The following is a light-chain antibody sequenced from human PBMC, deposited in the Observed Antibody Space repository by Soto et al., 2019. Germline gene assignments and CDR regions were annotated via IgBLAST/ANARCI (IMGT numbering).Light chain of an antibody. J-gene: IGLJ2*01. CDR1: SSNIGNNY. Sequence: QSVVTQPPSASGTLGQGVTISCSGSSSNIGNNYVYWFQHLPGTAPKLVIFRNNERPSGVPDRFSGSRSGTSASLAISGLRSDDEADYYCATWDDSLSGVVFGGGTKVTVL. CDR3: ATWDDSLSGVV. V-gene: IGLV1-47*01. CDR2: RNN.